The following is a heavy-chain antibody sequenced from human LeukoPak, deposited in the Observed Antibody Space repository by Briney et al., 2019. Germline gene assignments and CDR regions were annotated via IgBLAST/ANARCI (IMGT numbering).Heavy chain of an antibody. CDR1: GFTFSSYS. J-gene: IGHJ3*02. CDR3: ARDLELFGGVYGAFDI. Sequence: PGGSLRLSCAASGFTFSSYSMNWVRQAPGKGLEWVSSISSSSSYIYYADSVKGRFTISRDNAKNSLYLQMNSLRAEDTAVYYCARDLELFGGVYGAFDIWGQGTMVTVSS. V-gene: IGHV3-21*01. CDR2: ISSSSSYI. D-gene: IGHD3-16*01.